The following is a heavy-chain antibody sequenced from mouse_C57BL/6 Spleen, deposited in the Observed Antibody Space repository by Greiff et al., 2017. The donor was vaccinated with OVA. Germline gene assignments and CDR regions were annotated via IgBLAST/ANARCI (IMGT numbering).Heavy chain of an antibody. Sequence: DVKLVESGGGLVQPGGSLSLSCAASGFTFTDYYMSWVRQPPGKALEWLGFIRNKANGYTTEYSASVKGRFTISRDNSQSILYLQMNALRAEDSATYYCARSTMVLYYVDYWGQGTTLTVSS. CDR3: ARSTMVLYYVDY. CDR1: GFTFTDYY. J-gene: IGHJ2*01. CDR2: IRNKANGYTT. V-gene: IGHV7-3*01. D-gene: IGHD2-2*01.